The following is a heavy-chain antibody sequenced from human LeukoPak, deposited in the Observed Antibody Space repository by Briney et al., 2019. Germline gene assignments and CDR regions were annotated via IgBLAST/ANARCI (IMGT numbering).Heavy chain of an antibody. D-gene: IGHD2-2*01. CDR2: IRYDGSNK. V-gene: IGHV3-30*02. J-gene: IGHJ4*02. Sequence: GGSLRLSCAASGFTFSSYGMHWVRQAPGKGLEWVAFIRYDGSNKYYADSVKGRFTISRDNARNTLYMQMNSLRAEDTAVYYCVRGCSSTSCYPFDYWGQGTLVTVSS. CDR3: VRGCSSTSCYPFDY. CDR1: GFTFSSYG.